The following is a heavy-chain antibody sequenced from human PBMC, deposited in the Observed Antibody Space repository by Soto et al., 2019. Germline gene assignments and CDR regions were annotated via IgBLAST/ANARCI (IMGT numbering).Heavy chain of an antibody. D-gene: IGHD2-8*01. Sequence: QVQLQESGPGLVKPSETLSLTCTVPGGSISSYYWCWIRQPPGKGLEWIGYIYYSGSTNYNPSLKSRVTISADTSKNLFSLKLSSVTAADTAVYYCARRWCPTFDYWGQGTLVTVSS. CDR3: ARRWCPTFDY. CDR2: IYYSGST. V-gene: IGHV4-59*08. J-gene: IGHJ4*02. CDR1: GGSISSYY.